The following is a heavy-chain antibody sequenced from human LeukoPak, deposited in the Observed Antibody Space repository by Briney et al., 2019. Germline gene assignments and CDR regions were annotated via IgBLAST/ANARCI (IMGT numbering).Heavy chain of an antibody. CDR2: INPNSGGT. V-gene: IGHV1-2*02. Sequence: ASVKVSCKASGYTFTGYYMHWVRQAPGQGLEWMGWINPNSGGTNYAQKFQGRVTMTRDTSITTACMELRRLRSDDTAVYYCARGTAEGYTYGRYYFDYWGQGTLVTVSS. J-gene: IGHJ4*02. CDR3: ARGTAEGYTYGRYYFDY. CDR1: GYTFTGYY. D-gene: IGHD5-18*01.